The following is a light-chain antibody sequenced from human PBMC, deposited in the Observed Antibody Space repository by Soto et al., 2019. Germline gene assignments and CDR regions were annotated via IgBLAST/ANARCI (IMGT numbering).Light chain of an antibody. J-gene: IGLJ1*01. V-gene: IGLV2-14*01. CDR2: DVS. CDR1: SSDVGRYHY. Sequence: QSALAQPASVSGSPGQSITISCTGTSSDVGRYHYVSWFQQHPGKAPKLLIYDVSNSPSGVSDRFSGSKSGNTASLTISGLQAEDEADYYCTSFPTSSTFVFGTWTKLTVL. CDR3: TSFPTSSTFV.